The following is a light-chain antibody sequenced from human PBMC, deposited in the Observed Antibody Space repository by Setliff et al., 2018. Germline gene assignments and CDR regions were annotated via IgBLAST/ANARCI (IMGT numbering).Light chain of an antibody. J-gene: IGLJ1*01. CDR2: EVN. CDR1: SSDVGTYKL. Sequence: QSALTQPPSASGSPGQSVTISCTGTSSDVGTYKLVSWFQQHPGKGPKLVIYEVNRRPSGVPDRFSGSKSGNTASLTVSGLQAEDEADYYCSSYAGGDIYVFGTGTK. CDR3: SSYAGGDIYV. V-gene: IGLV2-8*01.